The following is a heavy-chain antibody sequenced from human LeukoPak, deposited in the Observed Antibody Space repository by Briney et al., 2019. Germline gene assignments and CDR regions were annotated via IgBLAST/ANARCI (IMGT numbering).Heavy chain of an antibody. J-gene: IGHJ3*02. V-gene: IGHV4-38-2*01. CDR2: IYHSGST. D-gene: IGHD3-3*01. CDR1: GYSISSGYY. Sequence: PSETLSLTXAVSGYSISSGYYWGWIRQPPGKGLEWIGSIYHSGSTYYNPSLKSRVTISVDTSKNHFSLKLSSVTAADTAVYYCARYDFWSGYYGYDAFDIWGQGTMVTVSS. CDR3: ARYDFWSGYYGYDAFDI.